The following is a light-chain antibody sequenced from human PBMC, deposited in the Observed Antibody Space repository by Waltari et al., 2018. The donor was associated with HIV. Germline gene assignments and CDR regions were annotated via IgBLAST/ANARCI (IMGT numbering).Light chain of an antibody. CDR3: AAWDDSLNGPL. CDR1: SSNIGSNA. Sequence: QSVLTQPPSASGTPGQRVTISCSGSSSNIGSNAVNWYQQLPGAPPKRRCYSDNQRPSGVPDRFSDSRSGTSASLAISGRQSGDEADYYCAAWDDSLNGPLFGGGTKLTVL. CDR2: SDN. J-gene: IGLJ3*02. V-gene: IGLV1-44*01.